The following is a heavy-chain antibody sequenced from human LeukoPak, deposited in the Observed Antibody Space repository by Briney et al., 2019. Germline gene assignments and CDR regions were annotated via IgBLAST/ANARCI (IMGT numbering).Heavy chain of an antibody. CDR3: AYDILTGYYDY. D-gene: IGHD3-9*01. Sequence: PSETLSLTCAVYGGSFSGYYWSWIRQPPGKGLEWIGEINHSGSTNYNPSLKSRVTISVDTSKNQFSLKLSSVTAADTAVYYCAYDILTGYYDYWGQGTLVTVSS. J-gene: IGHJ4*02. CDR2: INHSGST. V-gene: IGHV4-34*01. CDR1: GGSFSGYY.